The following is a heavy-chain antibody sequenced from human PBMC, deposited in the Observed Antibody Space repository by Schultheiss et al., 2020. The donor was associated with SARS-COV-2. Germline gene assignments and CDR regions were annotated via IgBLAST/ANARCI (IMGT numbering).Heavy chain of an antibody. J-gene: IGHJ4*02. Sequence: GGSLRLSCVASGFTFSNYWMHWARQVPGKGLVWVSRINSNGGSTSYADSVKGRFAISRDNAKNSLYLQMNSLRAEDTAVYYCARDVRTLRFDYWGQGTLVTVSS. CDR2: INSNGGST. CDR3: ARDVRTLRFDY. D-gene: IGHD5-12*01. CDR1: GFTFSNYW. V-gene: IGHV3-74*01.